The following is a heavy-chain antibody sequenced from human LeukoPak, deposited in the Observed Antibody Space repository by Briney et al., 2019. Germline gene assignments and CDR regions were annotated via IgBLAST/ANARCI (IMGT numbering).Heavy chain of an antibody. CDR1: GFIFDDYG. J-gene: IGHJ5*02. D-gene: IGHD6-6*01. Sequence: RPGGSLRLSCAASGFIFDDYGMTWVRQAPGKGLEWVSGINWNGGSTGYADSVKGRFTISRDNAMNSLDLQMNSLRAEDTAVYYCARGREGIAARWWVEEPRWYFFDPWGQGTLVTVSS. CDR2: INWNGGST. V-gene: IGHV3-20*04. CDR3: ARGREGIAARWWVEEPRWYFFDP.